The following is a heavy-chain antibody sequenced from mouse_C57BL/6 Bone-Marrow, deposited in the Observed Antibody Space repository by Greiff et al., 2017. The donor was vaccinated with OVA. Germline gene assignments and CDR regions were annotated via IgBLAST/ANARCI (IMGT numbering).Heavy chain of an antibody. CDR3: ARESNSYYFDY. V-gene: IGHV3-6*01. Sequence: EVKLMESGPGLVKPSQSLSLTCSVTGYSITSGYFWNWIRQFPGNKLEWMGYISYDGSNNYNPSLKNRISITRDTSKNQFFLKLNSVTTEDTATYDCARESNSYYFDYWGQGTTLTVSS. CDR2: ISYDGSN. D-gene: IGHD2-5*01. J-gene: IGHJ2*01. CDR1: GYSITSGYF.